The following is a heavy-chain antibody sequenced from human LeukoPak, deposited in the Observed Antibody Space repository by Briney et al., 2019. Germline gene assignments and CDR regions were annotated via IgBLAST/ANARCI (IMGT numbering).Heavy chain of an antibody. J-gene: IGHJ4*02. CDR2: ISSSGRTK. CDR3: ARPDCRSTNRYEFDY. V-gene: IGHV3-11*04. D-gene: IGHD2-2*01. Sequence: PGGSLRLSCAASGFNFSDYSMSWFRQAPGKGLEWVSYISSSGRTKYYADSVKGRFTISRDNAKNSLYLKMNSLRAEDTAVYYCARPDCRSTNRYEFDYWGQGTLVTVSS. CDR1: GFNFSDYS.